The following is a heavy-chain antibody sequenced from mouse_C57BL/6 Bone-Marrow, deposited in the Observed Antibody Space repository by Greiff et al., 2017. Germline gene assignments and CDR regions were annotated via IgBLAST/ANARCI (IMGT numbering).Heavy chain of an antibody. D-gene: IGHD1-2*01. V-gene: IGHV5-4*03. J-gene: IGHJ1*03. Sequence: EVKLVESGGGLVKPGGSLKLSCAASGFTFSSYAMSWVRQTPEKRLEWVATISDGGSYTYYPDNVKGRFTISRDNAKNNLYLQMSHLKSEDTAMYYCARGDYYGGYFDVWGTGTTVTVSS. CDR3: ARGDYYGGYFDV. CDR1: GFTFSSYA. CDR2: ISDGGSYT.